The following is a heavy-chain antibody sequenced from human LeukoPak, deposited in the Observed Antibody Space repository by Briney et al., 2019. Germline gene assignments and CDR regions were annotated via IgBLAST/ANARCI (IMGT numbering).Heavy chain of an antibody. CDR1: GGTFSSYA. Sequence: GASVKVSCKASGGTFSSYAISWVRQAPGQGLEWMGGIIPIFGTANYAQKFQGRVTITADKSTSTAYMELSSLRSEDTAVYYCARNLVGVTSAFDIWGQGTMVTVPS. D-gene: IGHD4-17*01. CDR3: ARNLVGVTSAFDI. CDR2: IIPIFGTA. V-gene: IGHV1-69*06. J-gene: IGHJ3*02.